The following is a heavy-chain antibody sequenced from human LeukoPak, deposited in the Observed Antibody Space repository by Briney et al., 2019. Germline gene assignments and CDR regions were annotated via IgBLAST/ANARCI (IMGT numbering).Heavy chain of an antibody. J-gene: IGHJ5*01. D-gene: IGHD1-1*01. CDR3: ATSKVESTSWFDS. Sequence: GGSLRLSCVASGFTFSVYWWSWVRQAPGTGREWVGRIKSETDGGTTDYAAPVKGRFTLSRDDSKNTLYLQMNSLKTEDTAVYYCATSKVESTSWFDSWGQGTLVTVSS. V-gene: IGHV3-15*01. CDR2: IKSETDGGTT. CDR1: GFTFSVYW.